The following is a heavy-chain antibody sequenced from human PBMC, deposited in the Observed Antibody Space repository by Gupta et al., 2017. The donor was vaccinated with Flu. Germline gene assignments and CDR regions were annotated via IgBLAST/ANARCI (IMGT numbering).Heavy chain of an antibody. V-gene: IGHV4-34*01. J-gene: IGHJ6*02. CDR2: INHSGST. CDR3: ARGNKPLPHYYGMDV. CDR1: GGSFSGYY. Sequence: QVQLQQWGAGLLKPSETLSLTCAVYGGSFSGYYWSWIRRPPGRGLEWIGEINHSGSTNYNPSLKSRVTISVDTSKNQFSLKLSSVTAADTAVYYCARGNKPLPHYYGMDVWGQGTTVTVSS.